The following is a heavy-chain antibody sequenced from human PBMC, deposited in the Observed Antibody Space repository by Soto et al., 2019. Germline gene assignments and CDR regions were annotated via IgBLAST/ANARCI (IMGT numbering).Heavy chain of an antibody. D-gene: IGHD2-15*01. J-gene: IGHJ4*02. CDR1: GDSVSSGDYY. CDR3: ARQVHPGYSSD. CDR2: VYFSGST. Sequence: SETLSLTCSVSGDSVSSGDYYWSWIRQPPGKGLEWIGHVYFSGSTNYIPSLKSRLTMSVDTAKNQFSLKLNSVTAADTAVYFCARQVHPGYSSDWGPGTQVTVSS. V-gene: IGHV4-61*08.